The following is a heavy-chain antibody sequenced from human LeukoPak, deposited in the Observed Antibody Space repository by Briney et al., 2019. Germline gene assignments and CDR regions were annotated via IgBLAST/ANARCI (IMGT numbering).Heavy chain of an antibody. V-gene: IGHV4-59*01. CDR3: ARDRRGGSDLDY. D-gene: IGHD5-12*01. CDR1: GGSISSYY. Sequence: SETLSLTCTVSGGSISSYYWSWIRQPPGKGLEWIGYIYYSGSTNYNPSLKSRVTISVDTSKNQFSLKLSSVTAAVTAVYYCARDRRGGSDLDYWGQGTLVTVSP. CDR2: IYYSGST. J-gene: IGHJ4*02.